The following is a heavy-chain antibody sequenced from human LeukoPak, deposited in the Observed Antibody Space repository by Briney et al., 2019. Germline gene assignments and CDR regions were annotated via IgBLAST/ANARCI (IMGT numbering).Heavy chain of an antibody. D-gene: IGHD6-19*01. CDR1: EFTFTSYW. CDR3: ARGRGSGPYYFDY. CDR2: INQDGSEK. V-gene: IGHV3-7*02. Sequence: GGSLRLSCAASEFTFTSYWMSWVRQAPGKGLEWVANINQDGSEKYYVDSVKGRFTISRDNAKNSLSLQMNSLRAEDTAVYYCARGRGSGPYYFDYWGQGTLVTVSS. J-gene: IGHJ4*02.